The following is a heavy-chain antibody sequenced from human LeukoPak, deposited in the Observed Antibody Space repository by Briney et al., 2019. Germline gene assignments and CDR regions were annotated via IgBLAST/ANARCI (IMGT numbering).Heavy chain of an antibody. CDR3: ARGRWQLDY. V-gene: IGHV4-39*07. J-gene: IGHJ4*02. Sequence: KPSETLSLTCTVSGGSISSSSYYWGWIRQPPGKGLEWIGSIYYSGSTNYNPSLKSRVTISVDTSKNQFSLNLYSVTAADTAVYYCARGRWQLDYWGQGTLVTVSS. D-gene: IGHD5-24*01. CDR1: GGSISSSSYY. CDR2: IYYSGST.